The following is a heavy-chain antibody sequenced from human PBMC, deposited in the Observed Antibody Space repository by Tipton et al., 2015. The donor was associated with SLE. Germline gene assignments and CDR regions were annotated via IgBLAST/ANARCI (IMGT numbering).Heavy chain of an antibody. CDR1: GGSFSGYY. CDR3: ASGRWEWELLRAFDI. CDR2: INHSGST. Sequence: TLSLTCAVYGGSFSGYYWSWIRQPPGKGLEWIGEINHSGSTNYNSSLKSRVTISVDKSKNQFSLKLSSVTAADTAVYYCASGRWEWELLRAFDIWGQGTMVTVSS. J-gene: IGHJ3*02. D-gene: IGHD1-26*01. V-gene: IGHV4-34*01.